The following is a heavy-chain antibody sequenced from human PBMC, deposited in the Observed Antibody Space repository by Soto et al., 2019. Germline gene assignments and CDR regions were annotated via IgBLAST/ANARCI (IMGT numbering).Heavy chain of an antibody. J-gene: IGHJ6*04. D-gene: IGHD3-3*01. CDR3: ASWVTIFGSSSASWDV. V-gene: IGHV1-69*02. CDR2: IIPILGIA. Sequence: ASVKVSCKASGGTFSSYTISWVRQAPGQGLEWMGRIIPILGIANYAQKFQGRVTITADKSTSTAYMELSSLRSEDTAVYYCASWVTIFGSSSASWDVWGKGTTVTVSS. CDR1: GGTFSSYT.